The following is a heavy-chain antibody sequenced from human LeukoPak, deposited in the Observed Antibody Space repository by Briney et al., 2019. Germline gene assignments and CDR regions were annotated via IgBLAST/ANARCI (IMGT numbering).Heavy chain of an antibody. J-gene: IGHJ4*02. D-gene: IGHD6-19*01. CDR1: GFTFGSYG. V-gene: IGHV3-33*01. CDR2: IWYDGSNK. CDR3: ARDRYSSGRQGFDY. Sequence: GSLILSCAASGFTFGSYGMHWVRQAPGKGLEGVAVIWYDGSNKYYADSVKGRFTISRDNSKNTLYLQMNSLRAEDAAVYYCARDRYSSGRQGFDYWGQGTLVTVSS.